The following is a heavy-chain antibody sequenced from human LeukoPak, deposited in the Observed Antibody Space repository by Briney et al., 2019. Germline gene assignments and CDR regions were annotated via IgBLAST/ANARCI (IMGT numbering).Heavy chain of an antibody. J-gene: IGHJ4*02. V-gene: IGHV4-59*08. CDR2: IYYSGST. CDR1: GGSISSYY. Sequence: PSETLSLTRSVSGGSISSYYWNWIRQPPGKGLEWIGYIYYSGSTNYNPSLKSRVTISVDTSKNQFSLKLSSVTAADTAVYYCARHLPGIAFFDYWGQGTLVTVSS. D-gene: IGHD6-13*01. CDR3: ARHLPGIAFFDY.